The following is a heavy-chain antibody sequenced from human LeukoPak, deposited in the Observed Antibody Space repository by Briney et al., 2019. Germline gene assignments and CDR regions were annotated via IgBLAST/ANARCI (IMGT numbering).Heavy chain of an antibody. J-gene: IGHJ4*02. Sequence: GGSLRLSCAASGFTFTNAWMNWVRQAPGKGLEWVSSIGSSGTHIYYADSVKGRFTVSRDNAQNSLYLQMNSLRAEDTAVYYCARYSVDTSGYPKLDYWGQGTLVIVFS. D-gene: IGHD3-22*01. CDR2: IGSSGTHI. V-gene: IGHV3-21*01. CDR1: GFTFTNAW. CDR3: ARYSVDTSGYPKLDY.